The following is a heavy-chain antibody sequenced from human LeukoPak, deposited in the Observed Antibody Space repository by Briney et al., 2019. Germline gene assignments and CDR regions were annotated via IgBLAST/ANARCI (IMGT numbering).Heavy chain of an antibody. Sequence: PGGSLRLSCAASGFIFSSYGMHWVRQAPGKGLEWVAVISYDGSNKYYADSVKGRFTISRDNSKNTLYLQMNSLRAEDTAVYYCAKVRGQWLGNDYWGQGTLVTVSS. J-gene: IGHJ4*02. CDR2: ISYDGSNK. CDR3: AKVRGQWLGNDY. CDR1: GFIFSSYG. V-gene: IGHV3-30*18. D-gene: IGHD6-19*01.